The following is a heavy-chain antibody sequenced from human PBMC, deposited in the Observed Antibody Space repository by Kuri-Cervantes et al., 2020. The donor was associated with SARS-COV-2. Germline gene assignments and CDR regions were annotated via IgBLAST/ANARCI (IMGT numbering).Heavy chain of an antibody. Sequence: GESLCLSCAVYGVTFSSYWMHWVRQVSGKGLVWVARINTDGSATGYADSVKGRFTISRDNAKNTPYLQMNSLRAEDTAVYYCAKALTSPYSGSYRVDYWGQGTLVTVSS. J-gene: IGHJ4*02. CDR1: GVTFSSYW. CDR3: AKALTSPYSGSYRVDY. D-gene: IGHD1-26*01. CDR2: INTDGSAT. V-gene: IGHV3-74*01.